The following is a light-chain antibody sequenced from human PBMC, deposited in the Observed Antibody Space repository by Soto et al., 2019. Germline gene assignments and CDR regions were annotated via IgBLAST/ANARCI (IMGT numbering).Light chain of an antibody. CDR2: DVS. V-gene: IGKV3-11*01. CDR3: QPRSN. CDR1: QTINY. J-gene: IGKJ5*01. Sequence: IVLTQSPATLSLSPGERVTLSCRTSQTINYLAWYQHNPGQPPRLLIDDVSNRATGIPARFSGRGSVTVFALTISSLEPEDFAVYYCQPRSNFGQRTRLEIK.